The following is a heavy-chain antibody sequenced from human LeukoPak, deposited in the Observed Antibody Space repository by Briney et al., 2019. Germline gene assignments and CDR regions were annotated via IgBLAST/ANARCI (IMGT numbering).Heavy chain of an antibody. V-gene: IGHV3-21*01. CDR2: ISSSSSYI. D-gene: IGHD3-10*01. CDR3: ARAIHYYGSGSYYNLGY. Sequence: GGSLRLSCAASGFTFSSYAMNWVRQAPGKGLEWVSSISSSSSYIYYADSVKGRFTISRDNAKNSLYLRMNSLRAEDTAVYYCARAIHYYGSGSYYNLGYWGQGTLVTVSS. CDR1: GFTFSSYA. J-gene: IGHJ4*02.